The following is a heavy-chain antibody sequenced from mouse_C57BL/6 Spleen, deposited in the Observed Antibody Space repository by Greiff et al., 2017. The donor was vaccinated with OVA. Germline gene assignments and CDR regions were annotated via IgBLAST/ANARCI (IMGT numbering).Heavy chain of an antibody. J-gene: IGHJ2*01. CDR3: ARRPSTPYYFDY. Sequence: VQLQQPGAELVKPGASVKMSCKASGYTFTSYWITWVKQRPGQGLEWIGDIYPGSGSTNYNEKFKSKATLTVDTSSSTAYMQLSSLTSEDSAVYYCARRPSTPYYFDYWGQGTTLTVSS. CDR1: GYTFTSYW. V-gene: IGHV1-55*01. CDR2: IYPGSGST. D-gene: IGHD1-1*01.